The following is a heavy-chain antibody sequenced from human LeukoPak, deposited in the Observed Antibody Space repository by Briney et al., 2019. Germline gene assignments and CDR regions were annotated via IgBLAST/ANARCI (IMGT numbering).Heavy chain of an antibody. CDR3: AREYYDILTGYFYYFDY. J-gene: IGHJ4*02. V-gene: IGHV4-39*07. D-gene: IGHD3-9*01. CDR2: IYYSGST. Sequence: SSETLSLTCTVSGGSISSSSYYWGWIRQPPGKGLEWIGSIYYSGSTYYNPSLKSRVTISVDTSKNQFSLKLSSVTAADTAVYYCAREYYDILTGYFYYFDYWGQGTLVTVSS. CDR1: GGSISSSSYY.